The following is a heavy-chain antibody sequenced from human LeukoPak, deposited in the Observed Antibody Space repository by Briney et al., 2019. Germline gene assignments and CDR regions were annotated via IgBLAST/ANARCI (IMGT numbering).Heavy chain of an antibody. CDR3: ARVGHITIFGVVRTWFDY. D-gene: IGHD3-3*01. CDR1: GGSISITSYY. Sequence: KTSETLSLTCTVSGGSISITSYYWGWIRQPPGKGLEWIGSMYSSGSTYYNPSLKSRVTISVDTSKNQFSLKLSSVTAADTAVYYCARVGHITIFGVVRTWFDYWGQGTLVTVSS. V-gene: IGHV4-39*07. CDR2: MYSSGST. J-gene: IGHJ4*02.